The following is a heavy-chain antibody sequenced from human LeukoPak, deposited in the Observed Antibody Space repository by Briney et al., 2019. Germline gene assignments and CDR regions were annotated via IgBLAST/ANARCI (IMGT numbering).Heavy chain of an antibody. D-gene: IGHD6-19*01. Sequence: GXXLRLSCAASGFTFSSYSMNWVRQAPGKGLEWVSSISSSSSYIYYADSVEGRFTISRDNPKNSLYLQMNSLRAEDTAVYYCARASSVWYGNFVYWGQGTLVTVSS. V-gene: IGHV3-21*01. CDR1: GFTFSSYS. CDR3: ARASSVWYGNFVY. CDR2: ISSSSSYI. J-gene: IGHJ4*02.